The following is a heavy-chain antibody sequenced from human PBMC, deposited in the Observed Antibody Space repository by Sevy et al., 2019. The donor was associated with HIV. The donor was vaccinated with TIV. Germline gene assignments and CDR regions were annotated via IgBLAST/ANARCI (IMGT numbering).Heavy chain of an antibody. CDR3: AKDRSGSWSVDY. CDR2: ISYDGKNE. Sequence: GGFLRLSCAGSGFTFYNYGIHWVCQAPGKGLEWVTMISYDGKNENYADSVKGRFTISRDNSKNTVYLQMNSLRPDDTDIYYCAKDRSGSWSVDYWGQGTLVTVSS. CDR1: GFTFYNYG. J-gene: IGHJ4*02. V-gene: IGHV3-30*18. D-gene: IGHD6-13*01.